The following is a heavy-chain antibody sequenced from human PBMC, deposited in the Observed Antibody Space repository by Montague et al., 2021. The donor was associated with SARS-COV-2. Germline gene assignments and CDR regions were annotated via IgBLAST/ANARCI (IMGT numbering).Heavy chain of an antibody. J-gene: IGHJ4*02. CDR1: GGSISSEY. D-gene: IGHD3-16*01. CDR3: ARHYDHSSRVDS. Sequence: SETLSLTCTVSGGSISSEYWTWIRQPPGKGLEWIGIVYYRGNTYYNPSHRGRVTISVDTSSNHFSLTLSSVTAADTAIYYCARHYDHSSRVDSWGQGTLVTVSS. V-gene: IGHV4-59*08. CDR2: VYYRGNT.